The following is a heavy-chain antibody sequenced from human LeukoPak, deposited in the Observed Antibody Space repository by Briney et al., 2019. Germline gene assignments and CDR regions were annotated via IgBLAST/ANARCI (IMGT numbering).Heavy chain of an antibody. J-gene: IGHJ4*02. V-gene: IGHV3-30-3*01. CDR1: GFTFSSYA. Sequence: GRSLRLSCGASGFTFSSYAMHWVREAPGKGLEWVAVISYDGSNKYYADSVKGRFTISGDNSKNTLYLQMNSLRAEDTAVYYCARGYNWKYAPFDYWGQGTLVTVSS. CDR2: ISYDGSNK. D-gene: IGHD1-7*01. CDR3: ARGYNWKYAPFDY.